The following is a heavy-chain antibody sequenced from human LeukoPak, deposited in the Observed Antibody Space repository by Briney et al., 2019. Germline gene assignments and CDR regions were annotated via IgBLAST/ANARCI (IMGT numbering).Heavy chain of an antibody. CDR1: GLTFSSSW. D-gene: IGHD2/OR15-2a*01. Sequence: GGSLRLSCAVSGLTFSSSWMDWVRQAPGKGLEWVASINPDGIKRYSADSVKGRFTISRDNARNSLYPQMDSLGVEDTAFYYCARDLAFSRLDYWGQGVLVTVSS. CDR2: INPDGIKR. CDR3: ARDLAFSRLDY. J-gene: IGHJ4*02. V-gene: IGHV3-7*01.